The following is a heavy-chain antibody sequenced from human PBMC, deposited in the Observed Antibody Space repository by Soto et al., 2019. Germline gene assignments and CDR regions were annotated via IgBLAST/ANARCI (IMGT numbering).Heavy chain of an antibody. D-gene: IGHD3-22*01. CDR2: MNPNSGNT. V-gene: IGHV1-8*01. CDR1: GYTFSNYD. J-gene: IGHJ5*02. Sequence: ASVKVSCKASGYTFSNYDISWVRQATGQGLEWMGWMNPNSGNTGYAQKLQGRVTMTTDTSTSTAYMELRSLRSDDTAVYYCARVKGSGYHNWFDPWGQGTLVTVSS. CDR3: ARVKGSGYHNWFDP.